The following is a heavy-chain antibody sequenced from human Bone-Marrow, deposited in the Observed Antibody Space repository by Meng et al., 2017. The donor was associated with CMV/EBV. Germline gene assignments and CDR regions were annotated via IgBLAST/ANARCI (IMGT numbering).Heavy chain of an antibody. J-gene: IGHJ4*02. CDR3: ARVSGLTNLFDY. Sequence: ASVKVSCKASGYTFTSYYMHWVRQAPGQGLEWMGIINPSDGSTNYAQKFQGRGTMTRDTSTSTVYIELSSLRSEDTAVYYCARVSGLTNLFDYWGQGTRVTGSS. CDR2: INPSDGST. V-gene: IGHV1-46*01. CDR1: GYTFTSYY. D-gene: IGHD3-3*01.